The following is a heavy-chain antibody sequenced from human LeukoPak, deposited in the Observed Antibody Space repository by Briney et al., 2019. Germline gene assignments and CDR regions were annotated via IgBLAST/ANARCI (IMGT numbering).Heavy chain of an antibody. Sequence: PGGSLRLSCAASGFTYSISAMSWVRQAPGKGLEWVATISGNSITTYYADSLKGRFTVSRDNSENTLYLQMNSLRAEDTAVYYCAKGPYGLGIYYGMDVWGQGTTVTV. CDR1: GFTYSISA. J-gene: IGHJ6*02. CDR2: ISGNSITT. V-gene: IGHV3-23*01. D-gene: IGHD3-10*01. CDR3: AKGPYGLGIYYGMDV.